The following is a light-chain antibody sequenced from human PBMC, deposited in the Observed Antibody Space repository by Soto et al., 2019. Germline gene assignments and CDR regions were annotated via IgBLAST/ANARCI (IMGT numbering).Light chain of an antibody. V-gene: IGLV2-11*01. CDR1: SSDVGGYNY. CDR3: CSYAGSYTVV. CDR2: DVS. Sequence: QSALTQPRSVSGSPGQSVTISCTGTSSDVGGYNYVSWYQQHPGKAPKLMIYDVSKRPSGVPDRFSGSKSGNTASLTISGLPAEDEADYYCCSYAGSYTVVFGGGTQLTVL. J-gene: IGLJ2*01.